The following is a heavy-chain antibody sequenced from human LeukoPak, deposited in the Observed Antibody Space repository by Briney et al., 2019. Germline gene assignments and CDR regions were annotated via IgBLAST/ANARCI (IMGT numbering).Heavy chain of an antibody. V-gene: IGHV3-23*01. CDR1: GFTFSNYA. CDR2: ISGNGGST. J-gene: IGHJ4*02. Sequence: GGSLRLSCAASGFTFSNYAMSWVRQAPGKGLEWVSAISGNGGSTYYADPVKGRFTISRDNSKNTLYLQMISLRAEDTAVYYCSKAVAYCSSTSCYFDYWGQGTLVTVSS. CDR3: SKAVAYCSSTSCYFDY. D-gene: IGHD2-2*01.